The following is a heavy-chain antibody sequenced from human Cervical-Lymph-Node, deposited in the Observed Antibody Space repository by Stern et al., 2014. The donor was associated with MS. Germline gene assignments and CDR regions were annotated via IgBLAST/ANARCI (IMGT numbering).Heavy chain of an antibody. J-gene: IGHJ4*02. Sequence: VQLVESGPGLVKPSETLSLPCTVSGGSISGYDCSWIRQPPGKGLEWIGHIYYGGSTNYRPSLKSRVSISIDTPKNQFSLKLSSVTAADTAVYYCARSRDAYSPLAYWGQGALVTVSS. CDR3: ARSRDAYSPLAY. D-gene: IGHD5-24*01. CDR1: GGSISGYD. V-gene: IGHV4-59*01. CDR2: IYYGGST.